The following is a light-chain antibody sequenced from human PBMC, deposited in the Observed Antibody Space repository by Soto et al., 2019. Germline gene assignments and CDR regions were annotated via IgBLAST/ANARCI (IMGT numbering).Light chain of an antibody. V-gene: IGKV1-27*01. CDR1: QGISNY. CDR3: QNYNSVPLT. Sequence: DIQMTQSPSSLSASLGDRVTITCRASQGISNYLAWYQQKAGRVPKLLIYAASTLQSGVPSRFSGSGSGTDFTLTITSLQPEDVATSYCQNYNSVPLTFGQGTRLEIK. J-gene: IGKJ5*01. CDR2: AAS.